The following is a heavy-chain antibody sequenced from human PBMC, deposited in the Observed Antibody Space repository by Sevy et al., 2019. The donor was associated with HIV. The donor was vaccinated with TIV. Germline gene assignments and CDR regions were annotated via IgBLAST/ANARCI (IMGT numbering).Heavy chain of an antibody. V-gene: IGHV3-48*02. CDR3: AREAYYYDSREENWFDP. CDR1: GFTFSVYA. D-gene: IGHD3-22*01. J-gene: IGHJ5*02. Sequence: GGFLRLSCKPSGFTFSVYAMHWVRQAPGKGLEWVSSISRTATTYYADSVRDRFTISRDNAKNLLYLEMNSLRDEDTAVYYCAREAYYYDSREENWFDPWGQGTLVTVSS. CDR2: ISRTATT.